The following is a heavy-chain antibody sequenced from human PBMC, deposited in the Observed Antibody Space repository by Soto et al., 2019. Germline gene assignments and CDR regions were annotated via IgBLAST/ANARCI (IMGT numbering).Heavy chain of an antibody. CDR1: GGTFSSYA. CDR2: IIPIFGTA. D-gene: IGHD6-19*01. J-gene: IGHJ6*02. Sequence: SVKVSCKASGGTFSSYAISWVRQAPGQGLEWMGGIIPIFGTANYAQKFQGRVTITADESTSTAYMELSSLRSEDTAVYYCARDTVAGIWSYYYYGMDVWGQGTTVTVSS. CDR3: ARDTVAGIWSYYYYGMDV. V-gene: IGHV1-69*13.